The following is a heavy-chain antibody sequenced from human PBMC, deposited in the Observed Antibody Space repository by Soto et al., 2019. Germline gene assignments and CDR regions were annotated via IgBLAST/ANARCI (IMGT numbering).Heavy chain of an antibody. CDR1: GCSISSSSYY. CDR3: ARRSYFHYGMDV. J-gene: IGHJ6*02. V-gene: IGHV4-39*01. D-gene: IGHD2-21*01. Sequence: TLSLTCTVSGCSISSSSYYWGWIRQPPGKGLEWIGSIYYSGSTYYNPSLKSRVTISVDTSKNQFSLKLSSVTAADTAVYYCARRSYFHYGMDVWGQGTTVTVSS. CDR2: IYYSGST.